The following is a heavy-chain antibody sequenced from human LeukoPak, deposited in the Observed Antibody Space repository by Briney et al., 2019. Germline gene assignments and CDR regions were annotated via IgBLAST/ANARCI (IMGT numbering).Heavy chain of an antibody. D-gene: IGHD2-15*01. V-gene: IGHV1-8*01. Sequence: ASVKVSCKASGYTFTGYDINWVRQATGQGLEWMGWMNPNSGNTGYAQKFQGRVTMTRNTSISTAYMELSSLRSEDTAVYYCASDLGYCSGGSCFNWFDPWGQGTLVTVSS. CDR1: GYTFTGYD. CDR2: MNPNSGNT. J-gene: IGHJ5*02. CDR3: ASDLGYCSGGSCFNWFDP.